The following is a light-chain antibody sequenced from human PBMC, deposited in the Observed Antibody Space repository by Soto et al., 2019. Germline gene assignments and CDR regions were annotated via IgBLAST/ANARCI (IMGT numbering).Light chain of an antibody. CDR3: SSYTSSSTPYV. CDR1: SSDVGGYNY. V-gene: IGLV2-14*01. Sequence: QSVLTQPASVSGSPGQSITISCTGTSSDVGGYNYVSWYQQHPVKAPKLMIYDVTNRPSGVSDRFSRSKSGNTASLTISGLQAEDEADYYCSSYTSSSTPYVFGTGTQLTVL. CDR2: DVT. J-gene: IGLJ1*01.